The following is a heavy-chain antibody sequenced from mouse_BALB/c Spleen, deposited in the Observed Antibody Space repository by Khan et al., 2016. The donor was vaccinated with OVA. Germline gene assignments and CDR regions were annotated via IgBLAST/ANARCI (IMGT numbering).Heavy chain of an antibody. J-gene: IGHJ3*01. Sequence: EVELVESGGDLVKPGGSLKLSCAASGFTFSTYGMSWVRQSPDKRLEWVATVSSGGHYTYYPDTVQGRFTISSDNAKNTLYLQMSSLKSEDTAMFYCARIAYYYDSEGFAYWGQGTLVTVSA. CDR1: GFTFSTYG. CDR3: ARIAYYYDSEGFAY. V-gene: IGHV5-6*01. D-gene: IGHD1-1*01. CDR2: VSSGGHYT.